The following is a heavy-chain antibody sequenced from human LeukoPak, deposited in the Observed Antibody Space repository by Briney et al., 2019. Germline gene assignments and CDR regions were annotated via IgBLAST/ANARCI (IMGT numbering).Heavy chain of an antibody. CDR3: ARDTPFSSGWYGGVDY. CDR1: GFTFSSYG. D-gene: IGHD6-19*01. J-gene: IGHJ4*02. Sequence: GGSLRLSCAASGFTFSSYGMHWVRQAPGKGLEWVAVIWYDGSNIYYADSVKGRFTISRDNSKNSLYLQMNSLRAEDTAVYYCARDTPFSSGWYGGVDYWGQGTLVTVSS. V-gene: IGHV3-33*01. CDR2: IWYDGSNI.